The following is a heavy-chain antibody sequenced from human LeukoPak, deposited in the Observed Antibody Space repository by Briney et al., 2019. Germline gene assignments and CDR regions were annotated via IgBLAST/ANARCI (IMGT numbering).Heavy chain of an antibody. CDR1: GYNFSSYW. CDR3: ARGHHVVVATATWASDAFDL. CDR2: IYPGDSDS. J-gene: IGHJ3*01. D-gene: IGHD2-21*02. Sequence: GEALKISLKGSGYNFSSYWNDWVRPMPGKGLGWMGIIYPGDSDSRLSPSLQGQVTISADKSISTAYLQWNSLKASDTAMYYCARGHHVVVATATWASDAFDLWGQGTMVTVSS. V-gene: IGHV5-51*01.